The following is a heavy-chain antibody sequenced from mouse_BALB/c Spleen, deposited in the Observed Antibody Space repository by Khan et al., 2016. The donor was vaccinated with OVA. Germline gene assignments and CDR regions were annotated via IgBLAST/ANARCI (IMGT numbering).Heavy chain of an antibody. CDR2: ISSYGSYT. V-gene: IGHV5-6*01. CDR1: GFTFSNYD. D-gene: IGHD2-2*01. J-gene: IGHJ3*01. CDR3: ARRGYDDAWFAY. Sequence: EVELVESGGDLVKPGGSLKLSCAASGFTFSNYDMSWVRQTPDKGLGWVATISSYGSYTYYPDSLKGRFTISRDKAKNTRYLQLISLKTEDTAMYYCARRGYDDAWFAYWGQGTPVTVSA.